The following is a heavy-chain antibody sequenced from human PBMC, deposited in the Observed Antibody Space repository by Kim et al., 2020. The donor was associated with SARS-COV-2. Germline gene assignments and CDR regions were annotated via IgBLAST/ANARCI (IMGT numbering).Heavy chain of an antibody. V-gene: IGHV4-61*01. CDR1: GGSVSSGSYY. CDR3: ARVTSGSYDAFDI. D-gene: IGHD1-26*01. J-gene: IGHJ3*02. CDR2: IYYSGST. Sequence: SETLSLTCTVSGGSVSSGSYYWSWIRQPPGKGLEWIGYIYYSGSTNYNPSLKSRVTISVDTSKNQFSLKLSSVTAADTAVYYCARVTSGSYDAFDIWGQGTSVTVSS.